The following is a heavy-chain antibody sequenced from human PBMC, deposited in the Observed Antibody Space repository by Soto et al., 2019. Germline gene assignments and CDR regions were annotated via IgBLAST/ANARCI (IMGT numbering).Heavy chain of an antibody. CDR2: ISHDKSYT. V-gene: IGHV3-30*18. D-gene: IGHD1-1*01. CDR3: AKDGAPGRPDDY. CDR1: GFTFSSFA. J-gene: IGHJ4*02. Sequence: VQLLESGGGLVQPGGSLRLSCAASGFTFSSFAMHWVRQAPGKGLEWVAVISHDKSYTYYGDSVKGRFTISRDNSKNTLDLQMNSLRAEDTAVYRCAKDGAPGRPDDYWGQGTLVTVSS.